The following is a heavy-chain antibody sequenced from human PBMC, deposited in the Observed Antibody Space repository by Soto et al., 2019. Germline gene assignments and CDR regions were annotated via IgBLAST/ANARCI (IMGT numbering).Heavy chain of an antibody. J-gene: IGHJ5*02. CDR2: LSGSGDST. V-gene: IGHV3-23*01. D-gene: IGHD3-10*01. CDR3: AKENYGSGSTNWFDP. CDR1: GLTFRSYW. Sequence: GGSLRLSCAASGLTFRSYWMHWVRQAPGKGLEWVSGLSGSGDSTYYSDSVKGRFTIYRDNSKNTLYLQMNSLRAEDTAVYHCAKENYGSGSTNWFDPWGQGTLVTVSS.